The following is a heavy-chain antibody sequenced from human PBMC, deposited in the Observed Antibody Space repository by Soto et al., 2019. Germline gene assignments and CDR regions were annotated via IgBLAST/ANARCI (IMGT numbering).Heavy chain of an antibody. CDR2: IKQDGSEK. J-gene: IGHJ4*02. Sequence: EVQLVESGGGLVQPGGSLRLSCAASGFTFNSYGMSWVRQAPGKGLEWVANIKQDGSEKYYVDSVKGRFTISRDNAKNSLYVQMNSLRAEDTAVYYCARDRDSLVYWGQGTLVTVSS. CDR3: ARDRDSLVY. D-gene: IGHD3-22*01. CDR1: GFTFNSYG. V-gene: IGHV3-7*01.